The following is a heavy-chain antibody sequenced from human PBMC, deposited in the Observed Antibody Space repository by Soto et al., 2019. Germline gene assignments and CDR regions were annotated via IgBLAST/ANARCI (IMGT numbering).Heavy chain of an antibody. CDR2: IWYDGSNK. V-gene: IGHV3-33*01. CDR1: GFTFSSYG. D-gene: IGHD2-2*01. Sequence: PGGSLRLSCAASGFTFSSYGMHWVRQAPGKGLEWVAVIWYDGSNKYYADSVKGRFTISRDNSKNTLYLQMNSLRAEDTAVYYCAREGSHHHNMPGYWGQGTLVTVSS. CDR3: AREGSHHHNMPGY. J-gene: IGHJ4*02.